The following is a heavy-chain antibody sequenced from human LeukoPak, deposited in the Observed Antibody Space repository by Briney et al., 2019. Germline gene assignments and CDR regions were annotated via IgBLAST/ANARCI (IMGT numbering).Heavy chain of an antibody. D-gene: IGHD6-19*01. CDR1: GYTFTGYY. V-gene: IGHV1-2*02. Sequence: GASVKVSCKASGYTFTGYYMHWVRQAPGQGLEWMGWINPNSGDTKYAQKFQGRVTMTRDTSISTAYMELSRLRSDDTAVYYCARDNALAVALDYWGQGTLVTVSS. CDR3: ARDNALAVALDY. J-gene: IGHJ4*02. CDR2: INPNSGDT.